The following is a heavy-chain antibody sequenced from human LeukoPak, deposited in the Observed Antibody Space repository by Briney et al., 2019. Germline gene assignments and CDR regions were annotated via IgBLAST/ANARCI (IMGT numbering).Heavy chain of an antibody. CDR3: ARSYCSSTSCYFNWFDP. Sequence: SETLSLTCIVSGGSIRNYYWNWIRQSPGKGLEWIGYIYHSGSTYYNPSLKSRVTISVDRSKNQFSLKLSSVTAADTAVYYCARSYCSSTSCYFNWFDPWGQGTLVTVSS. J-gene: IGHJ5*02. V-gene: IGHV4-59*12. CDR1: GGSIRNYY. D-gene: IGHD2-2*01. CDR2: IYHSGST.